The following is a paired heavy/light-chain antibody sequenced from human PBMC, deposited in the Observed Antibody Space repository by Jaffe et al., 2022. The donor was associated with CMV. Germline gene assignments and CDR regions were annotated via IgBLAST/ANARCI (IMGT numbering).Light chain of an antibody. CDR2: DVN. CDR1: SSDVGGYNY. CDR3: SSYAVGTTIV. Sequence: QSALTQPPSASGSPGQSVTISCTGTSSDVGGYNYVSWYQQHPGKAPKLIIYDVNKWPSGVPDRFSGSKSGNTASLTVSGLQAEDEADYYCSSYAVGTTIVFGGGTKLTVL. V-gene: IGLV2-8*01. J-gene: IGLJ2*01.
Heavy chain of an antibody. CDR1: EFSFSFYW. CDR2: IFPRDSDT. Sequence: EVQLVQSGAEVKKPGESLKISCEGSEFSFSFYWIAWVRQMPGKGLEWMGVIFPRDSDTRYSPSFQGQVTISADESINTAYLQWSRLKASDTAIYYCARLPSMVRGVTIDYWGQGTLVSVSS. D-gene: IGHD3-10*01. J-gene: IGHJ4*02. V-gene: IGHV5-51*01. CDR3: ARLPSMVRGVTIDY.